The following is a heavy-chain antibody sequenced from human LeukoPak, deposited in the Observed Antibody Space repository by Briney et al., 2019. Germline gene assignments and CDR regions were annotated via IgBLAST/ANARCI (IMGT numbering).Heavy chain of an antibody. V-gene: IGHV3-15*01. CDR2: SKSKTDGGTT. CDR3: TTDDILTGCPMDY. D-gene: IGHD3-9*01. J-gene: IGHJ4*02. CDR1: GFTFCNAW. Sequence: GGSLRLSCAASGFTFCNAWMSWVRRAPRRGLEWVGGSKSKTDGGTTDYAAPVKGRFTISRDDSKNTLYLQMNSLKTEDTAVYYCTTDDILTGCPMDYWGQGTLVTVSS.